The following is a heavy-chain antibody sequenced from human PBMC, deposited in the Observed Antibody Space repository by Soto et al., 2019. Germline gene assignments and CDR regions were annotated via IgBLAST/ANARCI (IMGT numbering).Heavy chain of an antibody. V-gene: IGHV4-31*03. Sequence: PSETLSLTCTVSGGSISSGGYYWSWIRQHPGKGLEWIGYIYYSGSTYYNPSLKSRVTISVDTSKNQFSLKLSSVTAADTAVYYCARVIGFRITMVRGVPSTFRANWFDPWGQGTLVTVSS. D-gene: IGHD3-10*01. CDR3: ARVIGFRITMVRGVPSTFRANWFDP. J-gene: IGHJ5*02. CDR1: GGSISSGGYY. CDR2: IYYSGST.